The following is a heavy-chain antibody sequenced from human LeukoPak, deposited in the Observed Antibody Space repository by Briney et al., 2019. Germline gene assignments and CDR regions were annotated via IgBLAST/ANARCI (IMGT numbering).Heavy chain of an antibody. CDR3: ARGSTDVYWYLDV. J-gene: IGHJ2*01. CDR1: GSSVSTFY. D-gene: IGHD1-26*01. Sequence: SETLSLTCIVSGSSVSTFYWSWLRQSPGTGLEWIGFVHDTRSTAYNPSLKSRVTISLETSKNQLSLMLTSVTAADTAMYYCARGSTDVYWYLDVWGRGTLVTVSS. V-gene: IGHV4-59*02. CDR2: VHDTRST.